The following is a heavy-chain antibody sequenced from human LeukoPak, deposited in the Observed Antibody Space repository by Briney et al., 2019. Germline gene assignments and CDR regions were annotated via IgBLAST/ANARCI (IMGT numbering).Heavy chain of an antibody. J-gene: IGHJ3*02. Sequence: SDTLSLTCAVSAGSICNSYCSWARQPPGKGLEFIGYISTGGDINYNPSLKSRVTISVDTSKNQFSLKLSSVTAADTAVYYCARRYSGSYYGAFDIWGQGTMVTVSS. CDR1: AGSICNSY. CDR3: ARRYSGSYYGAFDI. CDR2: ISTGGDI. V-gene: IGHV4-4*08. D-gene: IGHD1-26*01.